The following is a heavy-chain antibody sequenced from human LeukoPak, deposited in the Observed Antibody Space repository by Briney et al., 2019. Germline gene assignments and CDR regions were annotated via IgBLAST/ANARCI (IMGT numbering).Heavy chain of an antibody. CDR1: GFTVSSNY. J-gene: IGHJ6*02. D-gene: IGHD1-1*01. Sequence: GGSLRLSCAASGFTVSSNYMSWVRQAPGRGLEWVSVVYSGGSTYYTDSVKGRFTISRDNPKNTLYLQMNSLRAEDTAVYYCARGVTTGTTPYYYAMDVWGQGTTVTVSS. V-gene: IGHV3-53*01. CDR3: ARGVTTGTTPYYYAMDV. CDR2: VYSGGST.